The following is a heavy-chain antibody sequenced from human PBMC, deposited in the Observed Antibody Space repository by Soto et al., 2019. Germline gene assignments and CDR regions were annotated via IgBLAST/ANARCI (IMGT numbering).Heavy chain of an antibody. CDR1: GFTFSSYW. V-gene: IGHV3-7*03. D-gene: IGHD7-27*01. Sequence: LRLSCAASGFTFSSYWMSWVRQAPGKGLEWVANIKEDGSENHYLDSVKGRFTISRDNAKNSLYLQMNSMRAEDTAVYYCARGSPRGWGTYYYYGMDVWGQGTTVTVSS. J-gene: IGHJ6*02. CDR2: IKEDGSEN. CDR3: ARGSPRGWGTYYYYGMDV.